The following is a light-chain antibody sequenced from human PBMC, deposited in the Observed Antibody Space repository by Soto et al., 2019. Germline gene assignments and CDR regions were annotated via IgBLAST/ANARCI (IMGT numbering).Light chain of an antibody. V-gene: IGLV1-51*01. CDR1: SSNIGNNY. CDR3: GTWDSSLSAVV. CDR2: DNN. J-gene: IGLJ2*01. Sequence: QSVLTQPPSVSAAPGQKVTISCSGRSSNIGNNYVSWYQQLPGTAPKLLIYDNNERPSGIPDRFSGSKSGTSATLGITGLQTGDEADYYCGTWDSSLSAVVFGGGTKLNVL.